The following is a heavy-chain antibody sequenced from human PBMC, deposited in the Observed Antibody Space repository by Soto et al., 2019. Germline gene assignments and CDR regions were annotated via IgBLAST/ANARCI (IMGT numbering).Heavy chain of an antibody. CDR1: GFTFSRFT. Sequence: PGGSLRLSCAASGFTFSRFTMNWIRQGPGKGLEWVSGIGGGGDTYYADSVKGRFTISRDNSKNTLYLQMNSLRAEDTAIYYCASAYCGSSSCLRMDVWGQGTRVTVSS. V-gene: IGHV3-23*01. CDR3: ASAYCGSSSCLRMDV. CDR2: IGGGGDT. D-gene: IGHD2-2*01. J-gene: IGHJ6*02.